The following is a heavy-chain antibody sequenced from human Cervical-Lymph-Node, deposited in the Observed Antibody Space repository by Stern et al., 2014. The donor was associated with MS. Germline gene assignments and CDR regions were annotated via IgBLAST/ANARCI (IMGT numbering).Heavy chain of an antibody. J-gene: IGHJ4*02. CDR2: ISSSSSYI. Sequence: EVQLVESGGGLVKPGGSLRLSCAASGFTFSDYSMNWVRQAPGKGLEWVSSISSSSSYIYYADSVKGRFTISRDNAKNSLYLQMNSLRAEDTAVYYCARDLMNGYSSKWGQGTLVTVSS. D-gene: IGHD6-13*01. CDR1: GFTFSDYS. V-gene: IGHV3-21*01. CDR3: ARDLMNGYSSK.